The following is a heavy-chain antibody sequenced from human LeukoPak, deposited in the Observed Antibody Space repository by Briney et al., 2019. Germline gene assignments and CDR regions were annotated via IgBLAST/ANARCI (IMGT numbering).Heavy chain of an antibody. CDR2: ISYDGSNK. CDR3: ARAQIRYSSRWYWYWFDP. Sequence: GGSLRLSCAASGFTFSSYGMHWVRQAPGKGLEWVAVISYDGSNKYYADSVKGRFTISRDNSKNTLYLQMNSLRAEDTAVYYCARAQIRYSSRWYWYWFDPWGQGTLVTVSS. J-gene: IGHJ5*01. CDR1: GFTFSSYG. V-gene: IGHV3-30*03. D-gene: IGHD6-13*01.